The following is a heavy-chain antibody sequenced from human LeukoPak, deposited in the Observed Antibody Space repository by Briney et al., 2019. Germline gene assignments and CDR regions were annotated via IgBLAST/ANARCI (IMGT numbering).Heavy chain of an antibody. CDR3: ARVDPTYYYDSSGYYYEPYFDY. CDR2: ISAYNGNT. V-gene: IGHV1-18*01. Sequence: ASVKVSCKASGYTFTSYGISWVRQAPGQGLEWMGWISAYNGNTNYAQKLQGRVTMTTDTSTSTAYMELRSLRSDDTAVYYCARVDPTYYYDSSGYYYEPYFDYWCQGTLVTVSS. CDR1: GYTFTSYG. D-gene: IGHD3-22*01. J-gene: IGHJ4*02.